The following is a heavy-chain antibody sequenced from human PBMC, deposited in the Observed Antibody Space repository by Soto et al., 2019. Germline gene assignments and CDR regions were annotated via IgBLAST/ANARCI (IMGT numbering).Heavy chain of an antibody. D-gene: IGHD5-18*01. J-gene: IGHJ4*02. CDR2: IYPGDSDA. CDR3: ARVMWIQLWSPIDY. V-gene: IGHV5-51*01. CDR1: GYSFTSYW. Sequence: GESLKISCKGSGYSFTSYWIGWVRQMPGKGLEWIGIIYPGDSDARYSPSFQGQVTISADKSISTAYLQWSSLKASDTAMYYCARVMWIQLWSPIDYWGQGTLVTVSS.